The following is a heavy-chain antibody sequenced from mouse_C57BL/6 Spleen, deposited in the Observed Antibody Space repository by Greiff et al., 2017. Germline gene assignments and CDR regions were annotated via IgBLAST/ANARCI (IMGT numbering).Heavy chain of an antibody. V-gene: IGHV1-55*01. CDR1: GYTFTSYW. CDR2: IYPGSGST. D-gene: IGHD4-1*01. CDR3: AREDWDPAWFAY. J-gene: IGHJ3*01. Sequence: QVQLQQPGAELVKPGASVKMSCKASGYTFTSYWITWVKQRPGQGLEWIGDIYPGSGSTNYNEKFKSKATLTVDTSSSTAYMQLSSLTSEDSAVYYCAREDWDPAWFAYWGQGTLVTGSA.